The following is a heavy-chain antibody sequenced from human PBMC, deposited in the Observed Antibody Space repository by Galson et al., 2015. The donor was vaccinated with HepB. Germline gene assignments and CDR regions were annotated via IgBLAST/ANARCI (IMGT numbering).Heavy chain of an antibody. CDR3: ARDRRSITIFGVPFDY. D-gene: IGHD3-3*01. Sequence: SVKVSCKASGYTFTSYGISWVRQAPGQGLEWMRWISAHNGNTNYAQKLQGRVTMTTDTSTSTAYMELRSLRSDDTAVCYCARDRRSITIFGVPFDYWGQGTLVTVSS. CDR2: ISAHNGNT. CDR1: GYTFTSYG. J-gene: IGHJ4*02. V-gene: IGHV1-18*04.